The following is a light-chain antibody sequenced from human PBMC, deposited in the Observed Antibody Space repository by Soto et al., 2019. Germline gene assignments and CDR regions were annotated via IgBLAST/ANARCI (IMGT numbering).Light chain of an antibody. CDR1: QSVSSSY. V-gene: IGKV3-20*01. Sequence: EIVLTQSPGTLSLSPGERATLSCRASQSVSSSYLAWYQQKPGQAPRLLIYGASGRATGIPHRFSGSGSGTDFTLIISRLEPEDFAVYYCQQYGSEPSFTFGPGTKVDIK. CDR3: QQYGSEPSFT. J-gene: IGKJ3*01. CDR2: GAS.